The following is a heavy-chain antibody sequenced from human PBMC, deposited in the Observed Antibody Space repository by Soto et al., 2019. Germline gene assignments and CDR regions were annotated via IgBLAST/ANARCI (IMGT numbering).Heavy chain of an antibody. V-gene: IGHV4-59*01. D-gene: IGHD6-13*01. CDR1: GASIRSYY. CDR3: TRGDSSSWRTHFDY. J-gene: IGHJ4*02. CDR2: IHHSGST. Sequence: SETLSLTCTVSGASIRSYYWSWLRQPPGKGLEWIGFIHHSGSTNYNPSLKSRLTMSVDTSKNQFSLKLSSVTAADTAVYYCTRGDSSSWRTHFDYWGQGTLVTVS.